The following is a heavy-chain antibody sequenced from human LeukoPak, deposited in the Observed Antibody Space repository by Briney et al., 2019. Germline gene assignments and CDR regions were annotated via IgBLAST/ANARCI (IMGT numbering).Heavy chain of an antibody. Sequence: GGSLRLSCAASGFTFSSYAMSWVRQAPGKGLEWVSAISGSGGSTYYADSVKGRFTISRDNSKNTLYLQMNSLRAEDSAVYYCAKDYCSGGSCYYDYWGQGTLVTVSS. CDR3: AKDYCSGGSCYYDY. V-gene: IGHV3-23*01. J-gene: IGHJ4*02. D-gene: IGHD2-15*01. CDR2: ISGSGGST. CDR1: GFTFSSYA.